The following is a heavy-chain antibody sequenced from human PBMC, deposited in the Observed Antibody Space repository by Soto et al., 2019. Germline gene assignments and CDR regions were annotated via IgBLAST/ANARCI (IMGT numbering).Heavy chain of an antibody. V-gene: IGHV4-4*02. CDR1: GGSISSSNW. CDR2: IYHSGST. Sequence: QVQLQESGPGLVKPSGTLSLTCAVSGGSISSSNWWSWVRQPPGKGLEWIGEIYHSGSTNYNPSPXXRXXISVDKHKNQFSLQLSSVTAADTAVYYCARVVGGYYYGMNVWGQGTTVTVSS. J-gene: IGHJ6*02. D-gene: IGHD2-2*01. CDR3: ARVVGGYYYGMNV.